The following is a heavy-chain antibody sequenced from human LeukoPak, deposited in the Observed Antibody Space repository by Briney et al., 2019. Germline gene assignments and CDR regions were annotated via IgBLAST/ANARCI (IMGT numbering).Heavy chain of an antibody. CDR1: GFTISNYV. V-gene: IGHV3-30*18. J-gene: IGHJ4*02. D-gene: IGHD6-13*01. CDR2: ISNDGTNK. CDR3: AKDRSIAAAGVDY. Sequence: GGSLRLSCAASGFTISNYVMHWVRQAPGKGLECVAVISNDGTNKYYADSVKGRFTISRDDSKNSLYLQMNSLRIEDTALYYCAKDRSIAAAGVDYWGQGTQVTVSS.